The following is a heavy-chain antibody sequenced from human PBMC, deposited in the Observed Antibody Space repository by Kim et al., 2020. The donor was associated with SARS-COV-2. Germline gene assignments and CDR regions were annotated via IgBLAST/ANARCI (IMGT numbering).Heavy chain of an antibody. CDR3: ARDPDYDLGAWYYFDY. V-gene: IGHV3-33*01. D-gene: IGHD3-16*01. J-gene: IGHJ4*02. CDR2: IWYDGSNK. Sequence: GGSLRLSCAASGFTFSSYGMHWVRQAPGKGLEWVAVIWYDGSNKYYADSVKGRFTISRDNSKNTLYLQMNSLRAEDTAVYYCARDPDYDLGAWYYFDYWGQGTLVTVSS. CDR1: GFTFSSYG.